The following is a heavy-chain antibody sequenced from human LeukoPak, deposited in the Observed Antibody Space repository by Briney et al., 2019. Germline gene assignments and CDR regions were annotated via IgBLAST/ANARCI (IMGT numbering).Heavy chain of an antibody. J-gene: IGHJ4*02. CDR3: ARLGARQMLEY. D-gene: IGHD4-17*01. CDR2: IKQDGGQI. Sequence: GGALRLSCAASEFTFNSYWMSWVRQAPGKGLEWVANIKQDGGQIYYLDSVKGRFTVSRDNAKNSLYLQMNSLRAEDTAVYYCARLGARQMLEYWGQGTLVTVSS. V-gene: IGHV3-7*01. CDR1: EFTFNSYW.